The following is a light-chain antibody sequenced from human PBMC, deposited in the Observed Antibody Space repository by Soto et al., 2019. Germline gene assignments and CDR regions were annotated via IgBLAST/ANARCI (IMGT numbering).Light chain of an antibody. Sequence: DIVMTQSPLSLPVTPGEPASISCRPSQSLLHSNGFNYLDWYLQKPGQSPQLLIFLGSNRASGVTDKFSGSGSGTDFTLKISRVEAEDVGVYYCMQALQTPLTFGGGTKVDIK. CDR3: MQALQTPLT. V-gene: IGKV2-28*01. J-gene: IGKJ4*01. CDR1: QSLLHSNGFNY. CDR2: LGS.